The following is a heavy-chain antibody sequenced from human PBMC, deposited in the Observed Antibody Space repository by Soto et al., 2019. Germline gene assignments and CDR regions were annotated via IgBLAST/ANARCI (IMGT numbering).Heavy chain of an antibody. CDR2: ISSNGGST. D-gene: IGHD3-10*01. CDR3: ARVIYGSGSCCAFDI. CDR1: GFTFSSYA. Sequence: EVQLLESGGDLVQPGGSLRLSCAASGFTFSSYAMHWVRQAPGKGLEYVSAISSNGGSTYYANSVKGRFTISRDNSKNTLYLQMGSLRAEDMAVYYCARVIYGSGSCCAFDIWGQGTMVTVSS. J-gene: IGHJ3*02. V-gene: IGHV3-64*01.